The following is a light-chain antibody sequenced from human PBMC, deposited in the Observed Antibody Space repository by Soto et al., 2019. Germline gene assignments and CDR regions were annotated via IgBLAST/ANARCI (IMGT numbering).Light chain of an antibody. V-gene: IGKV3-20*01. J-gene: IGKJ1*01. CDR1: QSVTSSY. CDR2: GAS. CDR3: QQYGSSPRT. Sequence: EIVVTQSPGTLSLSPGERATLSCRAGQSVTSSYLAWYQQKPGQPPRLLIYGASSRATGIHDRFSGSGSGTDFTLTISRLEPDDFAVYYCQQYGSSPRTVGQGTKVEIK.